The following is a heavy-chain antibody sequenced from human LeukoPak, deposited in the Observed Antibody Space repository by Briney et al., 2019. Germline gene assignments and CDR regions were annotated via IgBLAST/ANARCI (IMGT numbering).Heavy chain of an antibody. V-gene: IGHV3-23*01. CDR2: ISGSGGST. CDR1: GFTFSSYD. J-gene: IGHJ4*02. CDR3: AKDLGYYDTGAQGY. Sequence: GGSLRLSCAASGFTFSSYDMSWVRQAPGKGLEWVSAISGSGGSTYYADSVKGRFTISRDNSKNTLYLQMNSLRAEDTAVYYCAKDLGYYDTGAQGYWGQGTLVTVSS. D-gene: IGHD3-22*01.